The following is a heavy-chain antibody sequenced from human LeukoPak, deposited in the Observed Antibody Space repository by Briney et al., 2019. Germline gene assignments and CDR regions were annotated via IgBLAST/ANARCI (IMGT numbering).Heavy chain of an antibody. D-gene: IGHD2-8*01. CDR2: INSYGSST. CDR3: ARAVLMVYAPLDV. V-gene: IGHV3-74*01. J-gene: IGHJ6*04. CDR1: GFTFSNYW. Sequence: GGSLRLSCAASGFTFSNYWMHWVRQAPGKGLEYFSRINSYGSSTNYADSVKGRFTISRDNAKNTLYLHMNSLRAEDTAVYYCARAVLMVYAPLDVWGKGTTVTVSS.